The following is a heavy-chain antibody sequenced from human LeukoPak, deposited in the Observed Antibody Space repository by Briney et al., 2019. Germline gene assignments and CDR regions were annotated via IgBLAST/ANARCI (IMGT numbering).Heavy chain of an antibody. CDR1: GGSISGYF. J-gene: IGHJ4*02. D-gene: IGHD3-10*01. CDR3: ARHKNSGTYPLDY. CDR2: IHYSGDT. V-gene: IGHV4-59*08. Sequence: SETPSLTCTVSGGSISGYFWTWIRQPPGKGLEWIAYIHYSGDTNYNPSLKGRVTISVDTSKNQFSLRLSSVTAADTAVYYCARHKNSGTYPLDYWGQGTLVTVSS.